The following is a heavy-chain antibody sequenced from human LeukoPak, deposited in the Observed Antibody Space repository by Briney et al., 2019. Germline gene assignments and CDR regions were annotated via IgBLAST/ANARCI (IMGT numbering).Heavy chain of an antibody. J-gene: IGHJ5*02. D-gene: IGHD2-15*01. CDR3: ARGLVVAAP. Sequence: SETLSLTCTVSGGSISRYYWSWIRQPPGKGLEWIGYIYYSGSTNYNPSLKSRVTISVDTSKNPFSLKLSAVTAADTAVYYCARGLVVAAPWGQGTLVTVSS. CDR2: IYYSGST. CDR1: GGSISRYY. V-gene: IGHV4-59*12.